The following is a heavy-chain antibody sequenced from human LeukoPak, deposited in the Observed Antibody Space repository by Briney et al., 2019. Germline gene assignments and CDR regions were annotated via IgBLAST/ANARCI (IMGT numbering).Heavy chain of an antibody. CDR2: IGTAGDT. CDR1: GFTFSSYD. V-gene: IGHV3-13*01. Sequence: GGSLRLFCAASGFTFSSYDMHWVRQATGKGLEWVSAIGTAGDTYYPGYVKGRFTISRENAKNSLYLQMNSLRAGDRAVYYCARDPNPDRAVGSFDLWGRGTLVTVSS. D-gene: IGHD6-19*01. J-gene: IGHJ2*01. CDR3: ARDPNPDRAVGSFDL.